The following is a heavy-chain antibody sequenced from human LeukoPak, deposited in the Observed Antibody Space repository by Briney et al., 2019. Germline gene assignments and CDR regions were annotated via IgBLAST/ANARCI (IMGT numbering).Heavy chain of an antibody. CDR3: AKDHYLSFDH. V-gene: IGHV3-74*01. D-gene: IGHD2-21*01. Sequence: PGGSLRLSCAASGFDFSSNWMHWVRHAPGQGLVWVSRIKGDGISTNYADSVKGRFTISRDIAKNTLYLQMNSLRAEDTGVYYFAKDHYLSFDHWPRVTLVTVTS. J-gene: IGHJ5*02. CDR1: GFDFSSNW. CDR2: IKGDGIST.